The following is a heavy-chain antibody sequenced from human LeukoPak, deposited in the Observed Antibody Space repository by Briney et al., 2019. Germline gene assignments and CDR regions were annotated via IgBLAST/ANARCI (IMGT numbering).Heavy chain of an antibody. D-gene: IGHD3-22*01. CDR2: INWYGGST. J-gene: IGHJ4*02. CDR1: GFTFDDYG. CDR3: ARVLGDSSGYSYDY. Sequence: GGSLRLSCAASGFTFDDYGMSWVRQAPRKGLAWVSGINWYGGSTGYADSLKGRFTISRDNAKNSLYLQMNSLRAEDTALYSCARVLGDSSGYSYDYWGQGTLVTVSS. V-gene: IGHV3-20*04.